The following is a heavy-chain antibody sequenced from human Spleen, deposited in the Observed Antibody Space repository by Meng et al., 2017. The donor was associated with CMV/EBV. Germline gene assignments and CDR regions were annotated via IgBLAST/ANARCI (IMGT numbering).Heavy chain of an antibody. D-gene: IGHD1-26*01. CDR1: GYTFTGYY. CDR2: ITPFNGNT. J-gene: IGHJ4*02. V-gene: IGHV1-45*02. Sequence: SVKVSCKASGYTFTGYYMHWVRQAPGQGLEWMGWITPFNGNTNYAQKFQDRVTITRDRSMSTAYMELSSLRSEDTAMYYCAIVPRGATSFDYWGQGTLVTVSS. CDR3: AIVPRGATSFDY.